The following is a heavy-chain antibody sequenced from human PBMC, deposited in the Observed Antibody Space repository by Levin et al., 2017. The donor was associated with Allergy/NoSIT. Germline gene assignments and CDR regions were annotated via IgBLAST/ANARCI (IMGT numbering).Heavy chain of an antibody. D-gene: IGHD3-10*01. CDR3: ARDPFASRESYGMDV. CDR2: ISYDGSNK. CDR1: GFTFSSYA. J-gene: IGHJ6*02. Sequence: LSLTCAASGFTFSSYAMHWVRQAPGKGLEWVAVISYDGSNKYYADSVKGRFTISRDNSKNTLYLQMNSLRAEDTAVYYCARDPFASRESYGMDVWGQGTTVTVSS. V-gene: IGHV3-30-3*01.